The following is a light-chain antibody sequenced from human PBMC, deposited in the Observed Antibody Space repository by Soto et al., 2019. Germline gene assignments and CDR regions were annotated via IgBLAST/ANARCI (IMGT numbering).Light chain of an antibody. Sequence: QSALTQPRSVSGSPGQSVSISCTGTNSDIGNYNLVSWYQQPPGKAPKLIISAVSRRPSGVPDRFSGSKSGNTASLTISGLQADDEADYYCWSYTTSDMWVFGGGTKLTV. V-gene: IGLV2-11*01. CDR3: WSYTTSDMWV. J-gene: IGLJ3*02. CDR1: NSDIGNYNL. CDR2: AVS.